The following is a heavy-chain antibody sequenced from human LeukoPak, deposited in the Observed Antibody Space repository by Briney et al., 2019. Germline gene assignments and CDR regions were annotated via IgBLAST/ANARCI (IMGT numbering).Heavy chain of an antibody. Sequence: GGSLRLSCAASGFTFDDYAMHWVRQAPGKGLEWVSGISWNSDSIDYADSVKGRFTISRDNAKNSLYLQMNSLRAEDSAVYYCARGIAAAGTSYYYMDVWGKGTTVTVSS. CDR2: ISWNSDSI. CDR1: GFTFDDYA. V-gene: IGHV3-9*01. J-gene: IGHJ6*03. D-gene: IGHD6-13*01. CDR3: ARGIAAAGTSYYYMDV.